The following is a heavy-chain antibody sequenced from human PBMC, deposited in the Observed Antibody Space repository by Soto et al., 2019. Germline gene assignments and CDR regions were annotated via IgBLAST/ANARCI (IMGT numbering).Heavy chain of an antibody. J-gene: IGHJ6*02. CDR1: GFTFSTYW. D-gene: IGHD2-15*01. Sequence: HPGGSLILSCAASGFTFSTYWMHWVRQAPGKGLVWVSRVISDGITTSYADSVKGRFTISRDNAKNTPYLQMNSLRAEDTAVYYCAREGCSGGNCSPHYFYGMDVWGQGTTVTVSS. V-gene: IGHV3-74*01. CDR2: VISDGITT. CDR3: AREGCSGGNCSPHYFYGMDV.